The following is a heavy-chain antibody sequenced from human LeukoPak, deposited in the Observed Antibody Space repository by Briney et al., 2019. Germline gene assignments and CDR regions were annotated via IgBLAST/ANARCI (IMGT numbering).Heavy chain of an antibody. CDR1: GGTFSSYA. CDR2: IIPTFGTA. Sequence: SVKVSCKASGGTFSSYAISWVRQAPGQGLEWMGGIIPTFGTANYAQKFQGRVTITTDESTSTAYMELSSLRSEDTAVYYCATATPATGRDAFDIWGQGTMVTVSS. V-gene: IGHV1-69*05. D-gene: IGHD1-1*01. J-gene: IGHJ3*02. CDR3: ATATPATGRDAFDI.